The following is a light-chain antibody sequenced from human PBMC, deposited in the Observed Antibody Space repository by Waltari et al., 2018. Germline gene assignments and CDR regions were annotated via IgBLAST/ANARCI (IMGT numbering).Light chain of an antibody. Sequence: DIVMTQSPLSLPVTPGEPASIPCRSSQSLLHSNEFTYLDWYLQKPGQSPQLLIYLGSNRASGVPDRFSGSGSGTDFTLKISRVEAEDVGVYYCMQGVQTPVTFGQGTRLEIK. CDR3: MQGVQTPVT. CDR1: QSLLHSNEFTY. CDR2: LGS. J-gene: IGKJ5*01. V-gene: IGKV2-28*01.